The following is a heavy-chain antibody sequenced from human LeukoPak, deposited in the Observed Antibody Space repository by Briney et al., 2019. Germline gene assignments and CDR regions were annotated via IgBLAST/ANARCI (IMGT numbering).Heavy chain of an antibody. Sequence: SSETLSLTCTVSGYSISSGYYWGWIRQPPGKGLEWIGSIYHSGSTYYNPSLKSRVTISVDTSKNQFSLKLSSVTAADTAVYYCARDLWGGYSSSWYWGQGTLVTVSS. CDR1: GYSISSGYY. CDR2: IYHSGST. V-gene: IGHV4-38-2*02. D-gene: IGHD6-13*01. CDR3: ARDLWGGYSSSWY. J-gene: IGHJ4*02.